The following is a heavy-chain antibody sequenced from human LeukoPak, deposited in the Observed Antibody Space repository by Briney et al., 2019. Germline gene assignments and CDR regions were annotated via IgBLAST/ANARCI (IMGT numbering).Heavy chain of an antibody. J-gene: IGHJ4*02. CDR1: GFTFSSYA. Sequence: GGSLRLSCAASGFTFSSYAMSWVPQAPGQGREWVSAISGSGGSTYYADPVKGRFTISRDNSKNTLYMQMNSLRAEDTAVYYCAKEKAERRVFDYWGQGTLVTVSS. D-gene: IGHD1-1*01. CDR2: ISGSGGST. V-gene: IGHV3-23*01. CDR3: AKEKAERRVFDY.